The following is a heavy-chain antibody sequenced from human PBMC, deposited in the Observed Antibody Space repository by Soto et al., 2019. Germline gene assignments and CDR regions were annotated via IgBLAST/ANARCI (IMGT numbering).Heavy chain of an antibody. V-gene: IGHV2-5*02. J-gene: IGHJ5*02. CDR2: IYWDDDK. CDR1: GFSLSTTGVG. Sequence: QITLKESGPTLVRPTQTLTLTCTFSGFSLSTTGVGVGWIRQPPGKALEWLALIYWDDDKRYSPSLKSRLTIRNDTSKNEVILTTTNMDPVDTATYYCAQRLRDYCLGPERANYFDPWGHGTLVTVSS. CDR3: AQRLRDYCLGPERANYFDP. D-gene: IGHD3-16*01.